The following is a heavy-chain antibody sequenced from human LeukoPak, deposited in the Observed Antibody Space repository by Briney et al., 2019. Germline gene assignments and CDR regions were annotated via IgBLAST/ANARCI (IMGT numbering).Heavy chain of an antibody. V-gene: IGHV4-61*09. CDR3: ARRATVVVNLYHRNKLNYFDY. CDR2: LYTSGSM. J-gene: IGHJ4*02. Sequence: SETLSLTCTVSGGSISSGSYDWYWIRQPAGKGPEWIGHLYTSGSMSYNPSLKSRVTISVDTCKNQFSLKLSSVTAADTAVYYCARRATVVVNLYHRNKLNYFDYWGQGTLVTVSS. CDR1: GGSISSGSYD. D-gene: IGHD3-22*01.